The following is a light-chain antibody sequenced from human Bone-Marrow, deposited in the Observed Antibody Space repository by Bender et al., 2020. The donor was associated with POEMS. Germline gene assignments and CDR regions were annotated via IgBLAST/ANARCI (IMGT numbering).Light chain of an antibody. CDR2: HNY. V-gene: IGLV3-1*01. CDR3: QTWDSYTVI. Sequence: SYDLTQAPSVSVSPGQTARITCSGDKLGDKYAYWYQQRPGQSPVLVIYHNYKRPPGSPERFSGSNFGNTATLTISGTQAMDEGDYYCQTWDSYTVIFGGGTTLTVL. CDR1: KLGDKY. J-gene: IGLJ2*01.